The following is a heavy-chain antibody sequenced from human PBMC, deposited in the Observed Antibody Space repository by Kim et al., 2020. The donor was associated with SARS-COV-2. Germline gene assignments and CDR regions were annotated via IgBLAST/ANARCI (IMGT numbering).Heavy chain of an antibody. Sequence: SETLSLTCAVYGGSFSGYYWSWIRQPPGKGLEWIGEINHSGSTNYNPSLKSRVTISVDTSKNQFSLKLSSVTAADTAVYYCARNHGGYDKTDYYYYGMDVWGQGTTVTVSS. D-gene: IGHD5-12*01. CDR3: ARNHGGYDKTDYYYYGMDV. CDR1: GGSFSGYY. V-gene: IGHV4-34*01. J-gene: IGHJ6*02. CDR2: INHSGST.